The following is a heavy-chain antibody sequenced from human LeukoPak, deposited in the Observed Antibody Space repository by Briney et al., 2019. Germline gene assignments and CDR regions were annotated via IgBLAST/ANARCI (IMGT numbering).Heavy chain of an antibody. V-gene: IGHV3-48*03. Sequence: GGSLRLSCAASGFTFSSYEMNWVRQAPGKGLEWVSYISSSGSTIYYADSVKGRFTISRDNSKNTLYLQMNSLRAEDTAVYYCARAPRRRGADDAFDIWGQGTMVTVSS. CDR1: GFTFSSYE. J-gene: IGHJ3*02. CDR2: ISSSGSTI. CDR3: ARAPRRRGADDAFDI. D-gene: IGHD3-16*01.